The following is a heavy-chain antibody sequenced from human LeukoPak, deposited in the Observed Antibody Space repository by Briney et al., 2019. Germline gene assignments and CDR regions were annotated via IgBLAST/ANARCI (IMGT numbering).Heavy chain of an antibody. CDR1: GGSISSRSYY. J-gene: IGHJ6*03. CDR3: ARQEGDSGWYPLYYYYYMDV. V-gene: IGHV4-39*01. CDR2: IYYSGST. D-gene: IGHD6-19*01. Sequence: SETLSLTCTVSGGSISSRSYYWGWIRQPPGKGLEWIGSIYYSGSTYYNPSLKSRVTISVDTSKNQFSLKLSSVTAADTAVYYCARQEGDSGWYPLYYYYYMDVWGKGTTVTISS.